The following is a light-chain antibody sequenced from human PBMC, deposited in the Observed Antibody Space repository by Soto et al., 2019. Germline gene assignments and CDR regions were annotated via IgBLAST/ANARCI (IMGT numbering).Light chain of an antibody. Sequence: EIVLTQSPASLSLSPGDSASLSCRASQTISGILAWYQQKPGQVPSHLISDASYSATGIPARFSGSGSGTDFTLTISSLEPEDFAVYDCHHRTNWPPTETFGPGTKVDL. CDR2: DAS. V-gene: IGKV3-11*01. CDR3: HHRTNWPPTET. J-gene: IGKJ3*01. CDR1: QTISGI.